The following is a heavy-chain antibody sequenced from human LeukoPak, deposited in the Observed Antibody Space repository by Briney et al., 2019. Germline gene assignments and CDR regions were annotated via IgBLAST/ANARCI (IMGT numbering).Heavy chain of an antibody. V-gene: IGHV3-48*03. CDR3: AKLRIWFGELYFDY. CDR2: ISASGQTI. J-gene: IGHJ4*02. D-gene: IGHD3-10*01. CDR1: GFSFSTYE. Sequence: GGSLRLSCAASGFSFSTYEFHWVRHAPGKGLEWVSYISASGQTIYYADSVRGRFTISRDNAKNSLYLQMNSLRAEDTAVYYCAKLRIWFGELYFDYWGQGTLVTVSS.